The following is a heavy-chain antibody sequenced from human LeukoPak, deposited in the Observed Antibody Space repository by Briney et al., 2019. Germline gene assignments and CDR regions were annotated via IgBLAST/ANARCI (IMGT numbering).Heavy chain of an antibody. D-gene: IGHD5-18*01. Sequence: GGSLRLSCAASGFPFSSYSMNWVRQAPGKGLEWLSYITSSSSIIYYADSVKGRFTISRDNAKSSLYLQMNSLRDEDTAVYYCARNRYSEGHDAFDMWGQGTMVTVSS. J-gene: IGHJ3*02. CDR1: GFPFSSYS. V-gene: IGHV3-48*02. CDR2: ITSSSSII. CDR3: ARNRYSEGHDAFDM.